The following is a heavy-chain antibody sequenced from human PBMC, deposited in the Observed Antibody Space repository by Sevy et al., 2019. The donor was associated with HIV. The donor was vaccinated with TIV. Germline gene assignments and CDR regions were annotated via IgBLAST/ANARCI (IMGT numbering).Heavy chain of an antibody. CDR3: ARRRDFWSGYYIGGWFDP. D-gene: IGHD3-3*01. V-gene: IGHV5-51*01. CDR1: GYSFTSYW. J-gene: IGHJ5*02. Sequence: GESLKISCKGSGYSFTSYWIGWVRQMPGKGLEWMGIIYPGDSDTRYSPSFQGQVTISADKSISTAYLQWSSLKASDTAMYYCARRRDFWSGYYIGGWFDPWGQRTLVTVSS. CDR2: IYPGDSDT.